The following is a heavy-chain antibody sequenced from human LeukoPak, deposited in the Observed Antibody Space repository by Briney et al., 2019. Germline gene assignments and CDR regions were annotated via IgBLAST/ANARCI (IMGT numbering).Heavy chain of an antibody. CDR2: ISGDGGST. Sequence: GGSLRLSCAASGFPFDSYAMHWVRQTPGKGLEWVSLISGDGGSTYYADSVKGRFTISRDNSKNSLYLQMNSLRTEDTALYYCAKPPAATRFVFDIRGQGTLVAVSS. CDR3: AKPPAATRFVFDI. J-gene: IGHJ3*02. D-gene: IGHD2-15*01. CDR1: GFPFDSYA. V-gene: IGHV3-43*02.